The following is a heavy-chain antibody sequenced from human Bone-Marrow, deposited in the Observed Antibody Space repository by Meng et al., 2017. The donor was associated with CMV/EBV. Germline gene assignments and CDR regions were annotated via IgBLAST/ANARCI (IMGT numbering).Heavy chain of an antibody. V-gene: IGHV1-2*02. CDR2: FNPNSGAT. Sequence: ASVKVSCKAGGYTFSSYYMHWVRQAPGQGLEWMGWFNPNSGATSFAQKFQGRVAMTSDTSFSTAYMELNSLTNDDTAVYYCARVGSVLTRRNWFNPWGQGTLVTVSS. CDR1: GYTFSSYY. CDR3: ARVGSVLTRRNWFNP. J-gene: IGHJ5*02. D-gene: IGHD3-10*01.